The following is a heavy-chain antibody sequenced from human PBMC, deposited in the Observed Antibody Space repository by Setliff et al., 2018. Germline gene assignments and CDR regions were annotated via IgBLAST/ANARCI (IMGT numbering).Heavy chain of an antibody. J-gene: IGHJ4*02. CDR3: ARHSSRPY. V-gene: IGHV4-38-2*01. CDR2: IYHSGST. Sequence: SETLSLTCAVSGYSISSGYYWGWIRQPPGKGLEWIGSIYHSGSTYYNPSLKSRVTISVDPSKNQFSLKLSSVTAADTAVYYCARHSSRPYWGQGTLVTVSS. CDR1: GYSISSGYY.